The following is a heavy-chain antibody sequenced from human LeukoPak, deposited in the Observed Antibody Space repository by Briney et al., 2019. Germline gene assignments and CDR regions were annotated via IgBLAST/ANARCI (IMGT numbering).Heavy chain of an antibody. CDR1: GFTVSSNY. Sequence: QPGGSLRLSCAASGFTVSSNYMSWVRQAPGKRLEWVSVIYSGGSTYYADSVKGRFTISRDNSKNTLYLQMNSLRAEDTAVYYCARDKGLAAAGTGWFDPWGQGTLVTVSS. D-gene: IGHD6-13*01. CDR3: ARDKGLAAAGTGWFDP. J-gene: IGHJ5*02. V-gene: IGHV3-53*01. CDR2: IYSGGST.